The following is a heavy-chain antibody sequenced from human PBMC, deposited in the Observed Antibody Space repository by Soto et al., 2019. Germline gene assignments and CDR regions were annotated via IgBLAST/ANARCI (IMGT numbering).Heavy chain of an antibody. CDR1: GGSTSSYY. Sequence: SETLSLTCTVSGGSTSSYYWSWIRQTPGKGLEWIGYVYYTGSTNYNPSLKSRVTMSVDTSKNQFSLKLTSVTAADTAVYYCARRYGGTLDCWGQGTLVTVSS. V-gene: IGHV4-59*08. CDR2: VYYTGST. CDR3: ARRYGGTLDC. J-gene: IGHJ4*02. D-gene: IGHD4-17*01.